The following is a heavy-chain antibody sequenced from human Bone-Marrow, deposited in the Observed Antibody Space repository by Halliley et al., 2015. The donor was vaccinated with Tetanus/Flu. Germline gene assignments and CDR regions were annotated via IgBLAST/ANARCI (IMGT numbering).Heavy chain of an antibody. D-gene: IGHD5-12*01. J-gene: IGHJ4*02. V-gene: IGHV4-38-2*02. Sequence: LRLSCTVSGYSISSCHYWGWIRHPPGKGLEGIGSIYRSGSTYYHPSLKRRVTISGDMSKNQLSLNLNSVTDADTAVYYCARAGRIGYETPFDLWGQGTLVPVSS. CDR2: IYRSGST. CDR1: GYSISSCHY. CDR3: ARAGRIGYETPFDL.